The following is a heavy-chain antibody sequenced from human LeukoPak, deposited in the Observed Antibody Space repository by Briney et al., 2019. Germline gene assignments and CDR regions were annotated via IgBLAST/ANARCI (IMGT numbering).Heavy chain of an antibody. D-gene: IGHD4-11*01. Sequence: GGSLRLSCAASGFSFSDYGMHWVRQAPGKGLDWVTFIRYDGKNKYYADSVKGRFTISRDNSKNTLYLQMNSLRPEDTSVYYCAKDLNTGTQIESWGQGTLVTVSS. J-gene: IGHJ4*02. CDR3: AKDLNTGTQIES. CDR2: IRYDGKNK. V-gene: IGHV3-30*02. CDR1: GFSFSDYG.